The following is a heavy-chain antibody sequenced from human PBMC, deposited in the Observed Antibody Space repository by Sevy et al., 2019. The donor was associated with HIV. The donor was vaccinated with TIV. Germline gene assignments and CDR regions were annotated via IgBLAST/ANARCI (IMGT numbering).Heavy chain of an antibody. CDR1: GGSISSYY. CDR3: ARVVYGSGSYKGAYYFDY. J-gene: IGHJ4*02. D-gene: IGHD3-10*01. V-gene: IGHV4-59*01. CDR2: IYYSGNT. Sequence: SETLSLTCTVSGGSISSYYWSWIRQPPGKGLEWIGYIYYSGNTNYNPSLKSRVTISVDTSKNQFSLKLISVTAADTAVYYCARVVYGSGSYKGAYYFDYWGQGTLVTVSS.